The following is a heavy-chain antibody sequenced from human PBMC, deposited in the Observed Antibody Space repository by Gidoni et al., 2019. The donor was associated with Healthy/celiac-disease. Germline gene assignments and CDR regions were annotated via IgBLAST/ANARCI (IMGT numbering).Heavy chain of an antibody. CDR2: IYYSGST. J-gene: IGHJ5*02. D-gene: IGHD3-10*01. V-gene: IGHV4-30-4*01. CDR1: GGSISSGDYY. CDR3: ARGRVTMVRGVPWDWFDP. Sequence: QVQLQESGPGLVKPSQTLSLTCTVSGGSISSGDYYWSWIRQPPGKGLEWIGYIYYSGSTYYNPSLKSRVTISVDTSKNQFSLKLSSVTAADTAVYYCARGRVTMVRGVPWDWFDPWGQGTLVTVSS.